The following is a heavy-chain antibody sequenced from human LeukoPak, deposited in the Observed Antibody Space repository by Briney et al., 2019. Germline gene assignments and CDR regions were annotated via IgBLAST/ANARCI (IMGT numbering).Heavy chain of an antibody. D-gene: IGHD3-22*01. V-gene: IGHV1-18*01. J-gene: IGHJ2*01. CDR2: ISAYNGNT. CDR1: GYTFTSYG. CDR3: ARGADGNYDSSGYYSRWYFDL. Sequence: ASVKVSCKXSGYTFTSYGISWVRQAPGQGLEWMGWISAYNGNTNYAQKLQGRVTMTTDTSTSTAYMELRSLRSDDTAVYYCARGADGNYDSSGYYSRWYFDLWGRGTLVTVSS.